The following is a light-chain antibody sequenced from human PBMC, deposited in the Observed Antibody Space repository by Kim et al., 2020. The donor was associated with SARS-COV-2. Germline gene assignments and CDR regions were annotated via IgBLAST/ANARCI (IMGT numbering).Light chain of an antibody. Sequence: ASPGQTVSISCTRERLGDKHAFWYQQRSGQSPVLVIYQGDKRPSGIPARFSGFLSGNTATLTISGTQPMDEADYYCQACDSSNAIFGGGTQLTVL. CDR3: QACDSSNAI. CDR1: RLGDKH. CDR2: QGD. V-gene: IGLV3-1*01. J-gene: IGLJ2*01.